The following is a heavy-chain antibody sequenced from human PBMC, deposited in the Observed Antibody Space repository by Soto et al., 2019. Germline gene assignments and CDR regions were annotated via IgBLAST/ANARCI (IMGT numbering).Heavy chain of an antibody. J-gene: IGHJ6*02. CDR3: ARDRLPAATRLRDYYYYYGMDV. CDR2: IYHSGST. CDR1: GGSISSSNW. Sequence: PSETLSLTCAVSGGSISSSNWWSWVRQPPGKGLEWIGEIYHSGSTNYNPSLKSRVTISVDKSKNQFSLKLSSVTAADTAVYYCARDRLPAATRLRDYYYYYGMDVWGQGTTVTVSS. V-gene: IGHV4-4*02. D-gene: IGHD2-2*01.